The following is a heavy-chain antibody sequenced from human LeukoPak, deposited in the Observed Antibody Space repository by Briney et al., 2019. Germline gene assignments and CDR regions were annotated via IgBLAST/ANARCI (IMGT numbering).Heavy chain of an antibody. CDR2: IYYSGST. Sequence: SSETLSLTCTVSGGSISSSSYYWGWIRQPPGKGLEWIGSIYYSGSTYYNPSLKSRVTISVDTSKNQFSLKLSSVTAADTAVYYCARGLLLWFGEYYFDYWGQGTLVTVSS. V-gene: IGHV4-39*07. CDR3: ARGLLLWFGEYYFDY. J-gene: IGHJ4*02. CDR1: GGSISSSSYY. D-gene: IGHD3-10*01.